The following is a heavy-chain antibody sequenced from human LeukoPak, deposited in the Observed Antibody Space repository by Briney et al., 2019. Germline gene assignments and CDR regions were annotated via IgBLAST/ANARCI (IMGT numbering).Heavy chain of an antibody. D-gene: IGHD4-11*01. CDR2: SRYSGLA. V-gene: IGHV4-39*07. CDR3: ARDATLTGVNWFDP. J-gene: IGHJ5*02. CDR1: GGSISDSNYF. Sequence: SETLSLTCTVSGGSISDSNYFWGWLRQPPGKGREWSGSSRYSGLAYYSPSLQRRVTISVDTSKNQFSLKLTSVTAADTAVYYCARDATLTGVNWFDPWGQGILVTVSS.